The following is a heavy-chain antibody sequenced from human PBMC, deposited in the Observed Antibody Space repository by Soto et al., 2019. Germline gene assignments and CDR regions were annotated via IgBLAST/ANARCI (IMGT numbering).Heavy chain of an antibody. V-gene: IGHV4-34*01. D-gene: IGHD3-10*01. CDR2: INHSGST. J-gene: IGHJ4*02. Sequence: SETLSLTCAVYGGSFSGYYWSWIRQPPGKGLEWIGEINHSGSTNYNPSLKSRVTISVDTSKNQFSLKLSSVTAADTAVYYCARSGMTRELWFGPFRGGQGTLVTVS. CDR1: GGSFSGYY. CDR3: ARSGMTRELWFGPFR.